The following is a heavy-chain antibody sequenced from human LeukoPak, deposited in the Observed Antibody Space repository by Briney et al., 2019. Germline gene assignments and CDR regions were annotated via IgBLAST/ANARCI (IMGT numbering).Heavy chain of an antibody. CDR3: ARDPAYGTLDY. D-gene: IGHD4-17*01. Sequence: GGSLRLSCAASGFTFSSDYMSWVRQTPGKGLEWVAKINPDGSGIAYGDSVKGRFSISRDNAKNSLYLQMNSLRADDTAIYYCARDPAYGTLDYWGQGTLATVSS. J-gene: IGHJ4*02. CDR1: GFTFSSDY. CDR2: INPDGSGI. V-gene: IGHV3-7*01.